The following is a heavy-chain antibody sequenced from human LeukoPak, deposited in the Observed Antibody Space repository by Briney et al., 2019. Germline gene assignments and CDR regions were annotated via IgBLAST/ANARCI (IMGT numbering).Heavy chain of an antibody. CDR1: GFTFSNSW. Sequence: GGSLRLSCAASGFTFSNSWFHWVRQAPEKGLVWVSRINTDGSYTNYGDSVKGRFTISRDNAKNTLYLQMNSLRVEDTAVYFCARNFGGSSDYRGQGTLVTVSS. CDR3: ARNFGGSSDY. J-gene: IGHJ4*02. CDR2: INTDGSYT. D-gene: IGHD3-3*01. V-gene: IGHV3-74*01.